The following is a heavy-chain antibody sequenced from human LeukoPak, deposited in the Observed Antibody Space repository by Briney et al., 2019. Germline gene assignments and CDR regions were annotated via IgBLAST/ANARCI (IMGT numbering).Heavy chain of an antibody. CDR1: GFTFSSYG. CDR3: ARIAALYCSSTSCYTYYGMDV. D-gene: IGHD2-2*02. CDR2: ISYDGSNK. V-gene: IGHV3-30*19. J-gene: IGHJ6*02. Sequence: GGSLRLSCAASGFTFSSYGMHWVRQAPGKGLEWVAVISYDGSNKYYADSVKGRFTISRDNSKNTLYLQMNSLRAEDTAVYYCARIAALYCSSTSCYTYYGMDVWGQGTTVTVSS.